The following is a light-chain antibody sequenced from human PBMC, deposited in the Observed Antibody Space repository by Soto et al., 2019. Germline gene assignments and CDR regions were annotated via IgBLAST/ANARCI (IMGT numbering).Light chain of an antibody. CDR2: AAS. CDR1: QSISSY. Sequence: DIQMTQSPSSLSASVGDRVTITCRASQSISSYLNWYQQKPGKAPKLLIYAASSLQSGVPSRFRGSGSGTDFTLTISSLHPEDFATYYCQQSYSTPTFGQGTKVEIK. V-gene: IGKV1-39*01. J-gene: IGKJ1*01. CDR3: QQSYSTPT.